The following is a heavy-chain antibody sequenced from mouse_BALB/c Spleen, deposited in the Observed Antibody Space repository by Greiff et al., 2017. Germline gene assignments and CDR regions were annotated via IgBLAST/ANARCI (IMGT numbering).Heavy chain of an antibody. Sequence: QVQLQQPGAELVKPGAPVKLSCKASGYTFTSYWMNWVKQRPGRGLEWIGRIDPSDSETHYNQKFKDKATLTVDKSSSTAYIQLSSLTSEDSAVYYCARGITTGMDDWGQGTSVTVSS. CDR1: GYTFTSYW. CDR2: IDPSDSET. V-gene: IGHV1-69*02. D-gene: IGHD2-4*01. CDR3: ARGITTGMDD. J-gene: IGHJ4*01.